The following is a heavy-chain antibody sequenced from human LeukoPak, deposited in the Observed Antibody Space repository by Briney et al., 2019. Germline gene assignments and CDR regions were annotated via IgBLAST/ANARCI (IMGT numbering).Heavy chain of an antibody. CDR3: VRAAYTSGWFPADY. CDR2: INPDSGGT. J-gene: IGHJ4*02. V-gene: IGHV1-2*02. D-gene: IGHD6-19*01. Sequence: GASVKVSCKASGYMFTDYYMHWVRQAPGQGLEWMGWINPDSGGTNYAQQFQGRVTMTRDTSISTAYMEVSRLRFDDTALYYCVRAAYTSGWFPADYWGQGTLVTVSS. CDR1: GYMFTDYY.